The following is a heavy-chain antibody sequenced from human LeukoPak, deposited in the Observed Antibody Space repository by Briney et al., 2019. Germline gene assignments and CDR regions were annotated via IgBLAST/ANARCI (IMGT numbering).Heavy chain of an antibody. J-gene: IGHJ4*02. V-gene: IGHV3-23*01. Sequence: GGSLRLSCAASGFTFSSYAMSWVRQAPGKGLEWVSAISGSGGSTYYADPVKGRFTISRDTSKNTLYLQMNSLRAEDTAVYYCAKLKYQPLLYLDYWGQGTLVTVSS. CDR3: AKLKYQPLLYLDY. CDR2: ISGSGGST. D-gene: IGHD2-2*01. CDR1: GFTFSSYA.